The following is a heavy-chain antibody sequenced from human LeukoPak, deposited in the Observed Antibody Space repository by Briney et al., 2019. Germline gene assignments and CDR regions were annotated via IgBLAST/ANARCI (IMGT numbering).Heavy chain of an antibody. CDR3: ARSGDYVGTDAFDI. D-gene: IGHD4-17*01. CDR2: ISAYNGNT. J-gene: IGHJ3*02. CDR1: GYTFTSYG. Sequence: ASVKVSYKASGYTFTSYGISWVRQAPGQGLEWMGWISAYNGNTNYAQKLQGRVTKTTDTSTSTAYMELRSLRSDDTAVYYCARSGDYVGTDAFDIWGQGTMVTVSS. V-gene: IGHV1-18*01.